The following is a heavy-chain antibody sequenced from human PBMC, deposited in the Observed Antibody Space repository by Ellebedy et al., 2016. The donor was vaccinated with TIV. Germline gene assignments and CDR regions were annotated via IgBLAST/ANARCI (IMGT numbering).Heavy chain of an antibody. Sequence: PGGSLRLSCTVSGGSISTYYWSWIRQPPGKGLEWIGYIYYSGSTDYNPSLKIRVSISVDPSKSQVSLQLISVTAADTAVYYCARHASDYYGSGSSEPFDYWGQGTLVTVSS. CDR3: ARHASDYYGSGSSEPFDY. D-gene: IGHD3-10*01. J-gene: IGHJ4*02. CDR2: IYYSGST. CDR1: GGSISTYY. V-gene: IGHV4-59*08.